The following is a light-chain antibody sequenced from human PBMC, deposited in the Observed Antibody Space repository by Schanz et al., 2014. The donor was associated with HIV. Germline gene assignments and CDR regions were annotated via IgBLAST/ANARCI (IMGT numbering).Light chain of an antibody. Sequence: QSVLTQPASVSGSLGQSITISCTGTSGAVGRYDYVSRYQQHPGQAPKLLIYDVTYRPSGISNRFSGSKSGYTASLTISGLQADDEADYYCSSYTPSSTLVFGGGPKPPS. CDR1: SGAVGRYDY. J-gene: IGLJ2*01. V-gene: IGLV2-14*03. CDR2: DVT. CDR3: SSYTPSSTLV.